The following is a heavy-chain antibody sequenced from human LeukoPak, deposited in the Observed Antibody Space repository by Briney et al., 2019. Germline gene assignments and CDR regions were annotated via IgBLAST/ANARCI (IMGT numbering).Heavy chain of an antibody. CDR3: AKDLGYDSSGHSF. CDR2: ISYDGSNK. V-gene: IGHV3-30*18. Sequence: PGGSLRLSCAASGFTFSSFGMHWVRQAPGKGLEWVAVISYDGSNKYYADSVKGRFTISRDNSKNTLYLQMNSLRAEDTAVYYCAKDLGYDSSGHSFWGQGTLVTVSS. J-gene: IGHJ4*02. CDR1: GFTFSSFG. D-gene: IGHD3-22*01.